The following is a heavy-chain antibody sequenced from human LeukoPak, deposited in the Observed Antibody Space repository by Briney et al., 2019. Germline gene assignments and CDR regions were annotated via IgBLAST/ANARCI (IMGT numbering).Heavy chain of an antibody. CDR1: GFTVSSNY. J-gene: IGHJ4*02. V-gene: IGHV3-53*01. CDR2: IYSGGST. Sequence: GGSLRLSCAASGFTVSSNYMSWVRQAPGKGLEWVGDIYSGGSTYYADSVKGRFTISRDTSKNTLYLQMTSLRAEDTAVYYCARAPRGELHLLYWGRATLVAV. D-gene: IGHD1-26*01. CDR3: ARAPRGELHLLY.